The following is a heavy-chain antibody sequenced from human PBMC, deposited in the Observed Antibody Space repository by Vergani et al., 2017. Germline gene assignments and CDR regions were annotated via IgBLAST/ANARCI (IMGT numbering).Heavy chain of an antibody. J-gene: IGHJ4*02. V-gene: IGHV3-33*01. D-gene: IGHD6-13*01. CDR2: IWYDGINK. Sequence: QVQLVESGGGVVQPGRSLRLSCAASGFPFRSYGMHWVRQAPGKGLEWVAVIWYDGINKYYADSVKGRFTISRDNSKNTLFLQMNSLRAEDTAVYCCARDLGAAALDYWGQGTLVTVSS. CDR1: GFPFRSYG. CDR3: ARDLGAAALDY.